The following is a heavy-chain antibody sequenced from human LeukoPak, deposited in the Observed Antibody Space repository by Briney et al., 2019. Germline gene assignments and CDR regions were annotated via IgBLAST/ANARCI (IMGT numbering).Heavy chain of an antibody. V-gene: IGHV5-51*01. D-gene: IGHD5-18*01. J-gene: IGHJ4*02. Sequence: ESLKICCKGSGYSFTSYWIGWVRQMPGKGLEWTGIIYPGDSDTRYSPSFQGQVTISADKSISTAYLQWSSLKASDTAMYFCARHPGYSYGDWHYFDYWGQGTLVTVSS. CDR2: IYPGDSDT. CDR3: ARHPGYSYGDWHYFDY. CDR1: GYSFTSYW.